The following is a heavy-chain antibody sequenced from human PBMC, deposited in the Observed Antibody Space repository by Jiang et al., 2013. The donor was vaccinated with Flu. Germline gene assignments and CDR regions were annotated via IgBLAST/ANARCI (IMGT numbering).Heavy chain of an antibody. V-gene: IGHV3-48*03. Sequence: QLVESGGDLVQPGGSLRLSCAASGFILSSYEMNWVRQAPGKGLEWISYISSSGGTIYYADSVKGRFTISRDNAKNSLYLQMNSLRVEDTAVYYCARRGGFDYWGQGTLVTVSS. J-gene: IGHJ4*02. CDR1: GFILSSYE. CDR2: ISSSGGTI. D-gene: IGHD3-10*01. CDR3: ARRGGFDY.